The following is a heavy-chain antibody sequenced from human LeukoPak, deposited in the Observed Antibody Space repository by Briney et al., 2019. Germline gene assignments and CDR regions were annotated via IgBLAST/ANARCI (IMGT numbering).Heavy chain of an antibody. Sequence: GESLKISXKGSGYTFTNYWIAWVRQMPGKGLEWMGIIYPGDSDTIYSPSFQGQVTISADKSISTAYLQWSSLKASDTAVYYCARRGKCGGDCYSHYYYYMDVWGKGTTVTVSS. CDR1: GYTFTNYW. CDR2: IYPGDSDT. D-gene: IGHD2-21*02. V-gene: IGHV5-51*01. J-gene: IGHJ6*03. CDR3: ARRGKCGGDCYSHYYYYMDV.